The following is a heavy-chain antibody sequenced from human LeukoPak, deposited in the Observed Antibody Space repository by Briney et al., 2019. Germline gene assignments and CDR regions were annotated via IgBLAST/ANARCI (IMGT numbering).Heavy chain of an antibody. CDR2: INSDGSST. V-gene: IGHV3-74*01. CDR1: GFTFSSYW. Sequence: PGGSLRLSCAASGFTFSSYWMHWVRQAPGKGLVWVSRINSDGSSTGYADSVKGRFTISRDNAKNTLYLQMNSLRAEDTAVYYCARDAKEVSSGWYPGYYFDYWGQGTLVTVSS. D-gene: IGHD6-19*01. CDR3: ARDAKEVSSGWYPGYYFDY. J-gene: IGHJ4*02.